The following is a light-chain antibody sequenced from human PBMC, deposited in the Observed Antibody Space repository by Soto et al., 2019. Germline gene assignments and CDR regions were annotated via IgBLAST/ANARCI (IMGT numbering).Light chain of an antibody. J-gene: IGKJ4*01. V-gene: IGKV3-20*01. CDR2: GAS. Sequence: EIVWTQSPGTLSLSPGERATLSCRASQSVSSNYLAWYQQKPGQAPRLLIYGASSRATGIPDRFSGSGSGTDFTLTISRLEPEDFVVYYCQQYGSSPPLTFGGGTKVDIK. CDR3: QQYGSSPPLT. CDR1: QSVSSNY.